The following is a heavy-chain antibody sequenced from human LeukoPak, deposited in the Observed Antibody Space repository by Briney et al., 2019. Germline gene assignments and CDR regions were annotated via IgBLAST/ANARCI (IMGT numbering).Heavy chain of an antibody. CDR1: GYSISSGYY. D-gene: IGHD3-22*01. J-gene: IGHJ3*02. Sequence: KTSETLSLTCTVSGYSISSGYYWGWIRQPPGKGLEWIGSIYHSGSTYYNPSLKSRVTISVDTSKNQFSLKLSSVTAADTAVYYCARPMLSGDYDSSGYFHDAFDIWGQGTMVTVSS. CDR2: IYHSGST. CDR3: ARPMLSGDYDSSGYFHDAFDI. V-gene: IGHV4-38-2*02.